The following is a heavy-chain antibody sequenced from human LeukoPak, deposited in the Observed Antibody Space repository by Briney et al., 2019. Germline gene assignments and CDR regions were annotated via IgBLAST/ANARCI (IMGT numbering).Heavy chain of an antibody. J-gene: IGHJ4*02. CDR2: IYTSGST. CDR1: GGSISSYY. V-gene: IGHV4-4*07. D-gene: IGHD1-26*01. Sequence: SETLSLTCTVSGGSISSYYWSWIRQPPGKGLEWIGRIYTSGSTNYNPSLKSRVTMSVDTSKNQFSLKVSSVTAADTAVYYCAVVGTTPAHFDYWGQGALVTVSS. CDR3: AVVGTTPAHFDY.